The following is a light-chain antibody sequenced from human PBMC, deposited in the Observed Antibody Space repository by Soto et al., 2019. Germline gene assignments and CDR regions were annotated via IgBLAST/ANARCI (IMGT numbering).Light chain of an antibody. Sequence: QSVLTQPPSASGTPGQRVTISCSGSSSNIGSNYVSWYQQLPGTAPKLLIYRNIAQPSGVPDRFSGSKSGTSASLAISGLRAEDEADYYCEAWDDSLSGPVFGGGTQLTVL. CDR3: EAWDDSLSGPV. CDR2: RNI. CDR1: SSNIGSNY. V-gene: IGLV1-47*01. J-gene: IGLJ7*01.